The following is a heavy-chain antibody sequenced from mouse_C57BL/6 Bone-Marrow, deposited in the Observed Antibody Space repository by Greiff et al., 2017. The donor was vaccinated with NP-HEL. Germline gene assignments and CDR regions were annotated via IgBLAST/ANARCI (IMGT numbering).Heavy chain of an antibody. Sequence: VQLQQSGAGLVKPGASVKLSCIASGFTIKDYYMHWVKQRTEQGLEWIGRIGPEDGENKSASTFHGKGTITAAPSSYTAYLQLISQTSEDAAVYFCSRGGREYWYFDVWGTGTTVTVSS. CDR3: SRGGREYWYFDV. J-gene: IGHJ1*03. CDR1: GFTIKDYY. V-gene: IGHV14-2*01. CDR2: IGPEDGEN.